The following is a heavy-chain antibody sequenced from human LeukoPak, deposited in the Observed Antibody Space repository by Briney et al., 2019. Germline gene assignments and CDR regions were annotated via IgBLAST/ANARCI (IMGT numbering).Heavy chain of an antibody. V-gene: IGHV3-21*01. CDR2: ISSSSSYI. CDR3: VSDLRSLEWLSTGYFDY. Sequence: GGSLRLSCAASGFTFSSYSMDWVRQAPGKGLEWVSSISSSSSYIYYADSVKGRFTISRDNAKNSLYLQMNSLRAEDTAVYYCVSDLRSLEWLSTGYFDYWGQGTLVTVSS. CDR1: GFTFSSYS. D-gene: IGHD3-3*01. J-gene: IGHJ4*02.